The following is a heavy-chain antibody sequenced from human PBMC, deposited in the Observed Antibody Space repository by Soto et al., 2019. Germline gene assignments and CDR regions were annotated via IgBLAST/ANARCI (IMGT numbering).Heavy chain of an antibody. J-gene: IGHJ5*02. V-gene: IGHV4-30-4*01. D-gene: IGHD3-22*01. Sequence: PSETLSLTCTVSGGSISSGDYYWSWIRQPPGKGLEWIGYIYYSGSTYYNPSLKSRVTISVDTSKNHFSLKLSSVTAADTAVYYCASIYDSSGYYYGNNWFDPWGQGTPVTVSS. CDR3: ASIYDSSGYYYGNNWFDP. CDR1: GGSISSGDYY. CDR2: IYYSGST.